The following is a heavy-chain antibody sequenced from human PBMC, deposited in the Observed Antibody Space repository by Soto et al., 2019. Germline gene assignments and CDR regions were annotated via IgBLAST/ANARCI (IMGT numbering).Heavy chain of an antibody. Sequence: QVQLVQSGAEVKKPGASVKVSCKASGYTFTGYYMHWVRQAPGQGLEWMGWINPNSGGTNYAQKFQGCVTMTRVTSRSTAYMELSRLRSDDTAEYYWATQRSAWERSFDYWGQGTLVTVSS. CDR3: ATQRSAWERSFDY. V-gene: IGHV1-2*04. CDR2: INPNSGGT. CDR1: GYTFTGYY. D-gene: IGHD1-26*01. J-gene: IGHJ4*02.